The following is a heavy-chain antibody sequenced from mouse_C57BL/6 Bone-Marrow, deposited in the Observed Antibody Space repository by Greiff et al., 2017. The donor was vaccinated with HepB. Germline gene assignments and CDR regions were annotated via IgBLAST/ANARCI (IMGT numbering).Heavy chain of an antibody. J-gene: IGHJ3*01. CDR1: GYTFTDYN. V-gene: IGHV1-22*01. D-gene: IGHD2-2*01. CDR2: INPNNGGT. Sequence: VQLQQSGPELVKPGASVKMSCKASGYTFTDYNMHWVKQSHGKSLEWIGYINPNNGGTSYNQKFKGKATLTVNKSSSTAYMELRSLTSEDSAVYYCAYGYDEGAWFAYWGQGTLVTVSA. CDR3: AYGYDEGAWFAY.